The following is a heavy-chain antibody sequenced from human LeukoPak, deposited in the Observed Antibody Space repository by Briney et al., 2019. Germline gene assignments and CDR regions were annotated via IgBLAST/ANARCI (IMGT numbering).Heavy chain of an antibody. CDR3: ARVSLPYYDFWSGYYRY. CDR1: GYTFTSYY. D-gene: IGHD3-3*01. CDR2: INPSGGST. V-gene: IGHV1-46*01. J-gene: IGHJ4*02. Sequence: ASVKVSCKASGYTFTSYYMHCVRQAPGQGLEWMGIINPSGGSTSYAQKFQGRVTMTRDTSTSTVYMELSSLRSEDTAVYYCARVSLPYYDFWSGYYRYWGQGTLVTVSS.